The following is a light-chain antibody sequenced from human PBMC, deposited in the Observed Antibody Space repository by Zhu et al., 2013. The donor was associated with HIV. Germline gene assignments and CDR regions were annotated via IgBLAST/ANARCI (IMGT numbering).Light chain of an antibody. CDR2: SNN. CDR1: SSNIGSNT. V-gene: IGLV1-44*01. J-gene: IGLJ3*02. Sequence: QSVLTQPPSASGTPGQRVTISCSGSSSNIGSNTVNWYQQLPGTAPKLLIYSNNQRPSGVPDRFSGSKSGTSASLAISGLQSEDEADYYCAAWDASLNVGVFGGGTKLTV. CDR3: AAWDASLNVGV.